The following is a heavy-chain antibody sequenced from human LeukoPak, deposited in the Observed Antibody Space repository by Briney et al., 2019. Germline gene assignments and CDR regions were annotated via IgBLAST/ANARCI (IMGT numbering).Heavy chain of an antibody. Sequence: PGGSLRLSCAASGFTFSSYSMNWVRQAPGKGLEWVSSISSSSSYIYYADSVKGRFTISRDNAKNSLYLQMNSLRAEDTAVYYCARDLVVRGVILGAFDYWGQGTLVTVSS. D-gene: IGHD3-10*01. CDR2: ISSSSSYI. V-gene: IGHV3-21*01. CDR3: ARDLVVRGVILGAFDY. J-gene: IGHJ4*02. CDR1: GFTFSSYS.